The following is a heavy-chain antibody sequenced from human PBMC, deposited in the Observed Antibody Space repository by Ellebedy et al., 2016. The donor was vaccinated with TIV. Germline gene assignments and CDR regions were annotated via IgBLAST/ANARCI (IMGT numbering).Heavy chain of an antibody. Sequence: GESLKISXKGSGYSFTTFWIGWVRQMPGKGLEWMGIIYPGDSDTRYSPSFQGQVTISADKSISTAYLQWSSLKASDTAMYFCARRHCSGGSCYWFDPWGQGTLVTVSS. V-gene: IGHV5-51*01. D-gene: IGHD2-15*01. CDR2: IYPGDSDT. CDR1: GYSFTTFW. J-gene: IGHJ5*02. CDR3: ARRHCSGGSCYWFDP.